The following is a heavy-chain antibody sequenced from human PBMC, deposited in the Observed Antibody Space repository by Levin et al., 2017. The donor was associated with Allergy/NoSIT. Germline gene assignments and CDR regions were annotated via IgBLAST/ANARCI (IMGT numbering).Heavy chain of an antibody. Sequence: GESLKISCAASGFTFDDYAMHWVRQAPGKGLEWVSLISWDGGSTYYADSVKGRFTISRDNSKNSLYLQMNSLRAEDTALYYCAKDIGVEGVVVPAGSGGMDVWGQGTTVTVSS. J-gene: IGHJ6*02. CDR3: AKDIGVEGVVVPAGSGGMDV. CDR1: GFTFDDYA. D-gene: IGHD2-2*01. V-gene: IGHV3-43D*04. CDR2: ISWDGGST.